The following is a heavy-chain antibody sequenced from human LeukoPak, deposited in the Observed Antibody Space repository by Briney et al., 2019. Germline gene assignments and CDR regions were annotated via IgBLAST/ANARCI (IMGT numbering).Heavy chain of an antibody. CDR1: GFTVSSNY. CDR3: ARGEPRGHDAFDI. V-gene: IGHV3-53*01. Sequence: GGSLRLSCAASGFTVSSNYMSWVRQAPGKGLEWVSVIYTGGSTYYADSVKGRFTISRDNSKNTLYLQMNSLRAEDTAVYYCARGEPRGHDAFDIWGQGTMVAVSS. J-gene: IGHJ3*02. CDR2: IYTGGST. D-gene: IGHD1-14*01.